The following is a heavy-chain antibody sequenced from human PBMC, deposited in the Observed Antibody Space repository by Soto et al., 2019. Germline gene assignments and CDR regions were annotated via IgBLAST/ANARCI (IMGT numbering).Heavy chain of an antibody. CDR3: ARHGAPYYDFWSVYYNHPSNTEMDA. CDR1: GGSISSYY. CDR2: IYYSGST. Sequence: PSETLSLTCTVSGGSISSYYWSWIRQPPGKGLEWIGYIYYSGSTNYNPSLKSRVTISVDTSKNQFSLKLSSVTAADTAVYYCARHGAPYYDFWSVYYNHPSNTEMDALCQETALTISS. D-gene: IGHD3-3*01. V-gene: IGHV4-59*08. J-gene: IGHJ6*02.